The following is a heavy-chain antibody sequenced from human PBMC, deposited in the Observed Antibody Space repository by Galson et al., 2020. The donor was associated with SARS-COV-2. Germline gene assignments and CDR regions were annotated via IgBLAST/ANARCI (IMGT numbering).Heavy chain of an antibody. CDR2: IYYSGST. D-gene: IGHD3-16*02. CDR3: AKVPWGLGELSPYWDY. V-gene: IGHV4-39*07. J-gene: IGHJ4*02. CDR1: GGSISSSSYS. Sequence: SETLSLTCTVPGGSISSSSYSWGWIRQPPGKGLEWIGSIYYSGSTYYNPSLKSRVTISVDTSKNQFSLKLSSVTAADTAVYYCAKVPWGLGELSPYWDYWRQGTLVTVPS.